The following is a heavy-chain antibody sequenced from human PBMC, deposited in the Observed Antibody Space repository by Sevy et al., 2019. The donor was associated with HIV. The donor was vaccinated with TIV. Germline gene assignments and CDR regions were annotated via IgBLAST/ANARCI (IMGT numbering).Heavy chain of an antibody. V-gene: IGHV3-23*01. J-gene: IGHJ4*02. CDR3: AREGCTKPHDY. Sequence: GGSLRLSCAASGFTFSKYSMSWVRQPPGKGLEWVSTLSFGCGEINYADSVKGWFTISRDNSKSSVYLQMNNLRPEDTAVYYCAREGCTKPHDYWGQRTLVTVSS. CDR2: LSFGCGEI. D-gene: IGHD2-8*01. CDR1: GFTFSKYS.